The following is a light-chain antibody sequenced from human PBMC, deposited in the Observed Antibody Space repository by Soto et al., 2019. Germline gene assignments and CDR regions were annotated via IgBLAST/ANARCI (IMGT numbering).Light chain of an antibody. CDR2: YNN. Sequence: YALTQPPSASETPGQTVSISCSGSNSNIASNTVNWYQPLPGTAPELLIYYNNHRPSGVPDRFSGSKSGTSASLAISGLQSEDESDYYCAAWDDTIKRYVFGTGTKVTVL. CDR1: NSNIASNT. CDR3: AAWDDTIKRYV. J-gene: IGLJ1*01. V-gene: IGLV1-44*01.